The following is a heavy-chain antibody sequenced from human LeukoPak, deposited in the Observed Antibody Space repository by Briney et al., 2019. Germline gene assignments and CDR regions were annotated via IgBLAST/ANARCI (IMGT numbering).Heavy chain of an antibody. V-gene: IGHV3-66*02. Sequence: GGSLRLSCAASGFTVSSNYMSWVRQAPGKGLEWVSVIYSGGSTYYADSVKGRFTISRDNSKNTLYLQMNSLRAEDTAVYYCARLAGPLINWHFDLWGRGTLVTVSS. D-gene: IGHD2-15*01. J-gene: IGHJ2*01. CDR1: GFTVSSNY. CDR3: ARLAGPLINWHFDL. CDR2: IYSGGST.